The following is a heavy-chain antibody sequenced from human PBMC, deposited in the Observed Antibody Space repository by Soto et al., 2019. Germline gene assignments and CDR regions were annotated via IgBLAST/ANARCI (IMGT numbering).Heavy chain of an antibody. Sequence: KTSETLSLTCTVSGGSISGHYWTWIRQPPGKGLEWIGYIFYSGSTNYNPSLKSRVTISVDTSKNQFSLKLSSVTAADTAVYYCARVGSSGWSPDYWGPGTLVTVSS. J-gene: IGHJ4*02. CDR1: GGSISGHY. V-gene: IGHV4-59*11. CDR2: IFYSGST. CDR3: ARVGSSGWSPDY. D-gene: IGHD6-19*01.